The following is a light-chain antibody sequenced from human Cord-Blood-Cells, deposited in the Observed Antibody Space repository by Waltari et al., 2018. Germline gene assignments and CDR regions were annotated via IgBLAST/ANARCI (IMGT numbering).Light chain of an antibody. CDR3: LQYYSTPHT. V-gene: IGKV4-1*01. Sequence: DIVMTHPSVPLAVSVGARATSNCKSSQSVLYSYNNKNYLAWYQQKPGQPPKLLIYWASTRECGVPERSRGSGSGTDFTRTISSRQSEDVAVYYCLQYYSTPHTFGQGTKLEIK. CDR2: WAS. CDR1: QSVLYSYNNKNY. J-gene: IGKJ2*01.